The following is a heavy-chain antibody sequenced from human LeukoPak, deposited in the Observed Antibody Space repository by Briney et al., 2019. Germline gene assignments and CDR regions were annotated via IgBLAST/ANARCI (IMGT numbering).Heavy chain of an antibody. D-gene: IGHD3-10*01. CDR1: GFTFSSYW. J-gene: IGHJ3*02. CDR3: ARDRGYPTFDI. V-gene: IGHV3-7*01. Sequence: GGSLRLSCAASGFTFSSYWMSWVRQAPGKGLEWVANIKEDGGEINYVDSVKGRFSISRDNAKKSLSLEMNSLRAEDTAVYYCARDRGYPTFDIWGQGTLVTVSS. CDR2: IKEDGGEI.